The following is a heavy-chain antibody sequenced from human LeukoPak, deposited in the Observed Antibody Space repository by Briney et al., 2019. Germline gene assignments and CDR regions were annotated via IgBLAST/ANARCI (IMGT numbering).Heavy chain of an antibody. CDR3: ASGGWQLTLDY. D-gene: IGHD3-16*01. CDR2: ISGSGGST. CDR1: GFTFSSYA. Sequence: GGSLRLSCAASGFTFSSYAMSWVRQAPGKGLEWVSAISGSGGSTYYAVSVKGRFTISRDNSKNTLHLQMNSLTAEDTAVYYCASGGWQLTLDYWGQGTLVTVSS. V-gene: IGHV3-23*01. J-gene: IGHJ4*02.